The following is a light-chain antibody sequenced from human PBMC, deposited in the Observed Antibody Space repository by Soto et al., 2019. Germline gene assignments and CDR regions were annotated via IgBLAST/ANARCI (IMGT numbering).Light chain of an antibody. Sequence: DIQMTQSPSSLSASVGDRVTITCRSSQNILTYLNWYQQRAGEAPRFLIYAASNLQDGVPSRFSGSESGTEFTLTISSLQPEDFATYYCQQSYSVPLTFSQGTKLEMK. CDR2: AAS. J-gene: IGKJ2*01. V-gene: IGKV1-39*01. CDR3: QQSYSVPLT. CDR1: QNILTY.